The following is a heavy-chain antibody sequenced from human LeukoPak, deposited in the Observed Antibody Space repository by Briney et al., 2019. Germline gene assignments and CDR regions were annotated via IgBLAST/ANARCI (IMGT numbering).Heavy chain of an antibody. CDR3: AKDLYVGATIFFYGTDV. V-gene: IGHV3-30*02. J-gene: IGHJ6*02. Sequence: GGSLRLSCAASGFTFSSYGMHWVRQAPGKGLDWVAVIWYDGSNKYYADSVKGRFTISRDNSKNTLYLQMNSLRAEDTAVYYCAKDLYVGATIFFYGTDVWGQETTVTVSS. CDR1: GFTFSSYG. D-gene: IGHD1-26*01. CDR2: IWYDGSNK.